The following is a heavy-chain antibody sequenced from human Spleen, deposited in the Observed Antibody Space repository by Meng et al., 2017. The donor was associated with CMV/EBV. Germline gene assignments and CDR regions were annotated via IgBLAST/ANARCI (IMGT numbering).Heavy chain of an antibody. Sequence: ASVKVSCKASGYTFTGYYMHWVRQAPGQGLEWMGWINPNSGGTNYAQKFQGRVTMTRDTSISTAYMELSRLRSDDTAVYYCARVFGDIVVVPAAIRPYYYYGMDVWGQGTTVTVSS. CDR1: GYTFTGYY. J-gene: IGHJ6*02. CDR2: INPNSGGT. D-gene: IGHD2-2*02. V-gene: IGHV1-2*02. CDR3: ARVFGDIVVVPAAIRPYYYYGMDV.